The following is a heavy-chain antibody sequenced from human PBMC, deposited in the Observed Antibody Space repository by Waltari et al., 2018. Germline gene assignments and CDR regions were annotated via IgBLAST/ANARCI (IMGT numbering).Heavy chain of an antibody. Sequence: GLGWMGFIFPGDSATSYSQSVQGQVTISAGKSISTAYLRWSSLKASDTAMYYCARHNVLGSRELVGWFDPWGQGTLVTVSS. CDR2: IFPGDSAT. D-gene: IGHD1-26*01. J-gene: IGHJ5*02. CDR3: ARHNVLGSRELVGWFDP. V-gene: IGHV5-51*01.